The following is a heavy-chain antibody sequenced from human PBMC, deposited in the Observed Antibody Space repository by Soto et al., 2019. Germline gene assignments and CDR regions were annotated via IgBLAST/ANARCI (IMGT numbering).Heavy chain of an antibody. CDR3: AKGTTDYGDYTTYYYYGTDV. CDR1: GFTFDDYA. J-gene: IGHJ6*02. V-gene: IGHV3-9*01. CDR2: ISWNSGSI. Sequence: EVQLVESGGGLVQPGRSLRLSCAASGFTFDDYAMHWVRQAPGKGLEWVSGISWNSGSIGYADSVKGRFTISRDNAKNSLYLQMNSLRAEDTALYYCAKGTTDYGDYTTYYYYGTDVWGQGTTVTVSS. D-gene: IGHD4-17*01.